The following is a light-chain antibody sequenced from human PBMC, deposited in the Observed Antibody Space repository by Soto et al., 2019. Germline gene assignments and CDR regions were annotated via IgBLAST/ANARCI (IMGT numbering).Light chain of an antibody. J-gene: IGLJ3*02. Sequence: NFMLTQPHSVSASPGKTVTISCTRSSGSIASNSVQWYQQRPGSSPTTVIYGDDKRPSGVPDRFSGSIDGSSNSASLTISGLRTEDAGDYYCQSYGTTFHWVFGGGTKVTVL. V-gene: IGLV6-57*01. CDR1: SGSIASNS. CDR3: QSYGTTFHWV. CDR2: GDD.